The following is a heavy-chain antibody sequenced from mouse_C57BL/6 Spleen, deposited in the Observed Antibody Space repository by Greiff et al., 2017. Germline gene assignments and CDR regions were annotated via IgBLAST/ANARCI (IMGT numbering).Heavy chain of an antibody. CDR2: IYPGDGDT. CDR1: GYAFSSYW. CDR3: ARGPRAVYWFDY. Sequence: VQLQQSGAELVKPGASVKISCKASGYAFSSYWMNWVKQRPGKGLEWIGQIYPGDGDTNYNGKFKGKATLTADKSSSTAYMQLSSLTSEDSAVYFCARGPRAVYWFDYWGQGTTVTVSS. D-gene: IGHD2-1*01. V-gene: IGHV1-80*01. J-gene: IGHJ2*01.